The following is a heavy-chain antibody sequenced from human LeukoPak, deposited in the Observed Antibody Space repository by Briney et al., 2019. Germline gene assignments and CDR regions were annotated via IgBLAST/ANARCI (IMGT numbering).Heavy chain of an antibody. CDR3: ARYQKGGGAFDV. Sequence: SETLSLTCTVSGGSISSYYWSWVRQPPGKGLEWIGYIYSSGSTNQNPSLTSRVTISVDTSKNQFSLKLSSVTAADTAVYYCARYQKGGGAFDVWGQGTMVTVSS. J-gene: IGHJ3*01. V-gene: IGHV4-59*01. CDR1: GGSISSYY. D-gene: IGHD2-2*01. CDR2: IYSSGST.